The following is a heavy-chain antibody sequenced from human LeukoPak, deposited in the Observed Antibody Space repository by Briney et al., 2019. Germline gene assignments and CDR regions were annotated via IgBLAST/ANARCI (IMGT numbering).Heavy chain of an antibody. D-gene: IGHD1/OR15-1a*01. J-gene: IGHJ5*02. CDR2: VYYNGNT. Sequence: SETLSLTCTVSGGSINDYYWNWIRQPPGKGPEWIGHVYYNGNTMYNPSLKDRLIISLHTSENQFSLKLTSLSAADTAVYYCARDPRPNNNNWFDSWGQGILVTVSS. CDR3: ARDPRPNNNNWFDS. V-gene: IGHV4-59*01. CDR1: GGSINDYY.